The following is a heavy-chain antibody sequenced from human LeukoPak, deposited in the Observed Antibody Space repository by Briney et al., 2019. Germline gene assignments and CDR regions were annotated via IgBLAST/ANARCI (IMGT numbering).Heavy chain of an antibody. CDR2: IYTSGST. V-gene: IGHV4-61*02. CDR3: ARHYKQYSSGPPTDY. D-gene: IGHD6-19*01. J-gene: IGHJ4*02. CDR1: GGSISSANYY. Sequence: SETLSLTCTVSGGSISSANYYWSWIRQPAGKGLEWIGRIYTSGSTNYNPSLKSRVTISVDTSKNQFSLKLSSVTAADTAVYYCARHYKQYSSGPPTDYWGQGTLVTVSS.